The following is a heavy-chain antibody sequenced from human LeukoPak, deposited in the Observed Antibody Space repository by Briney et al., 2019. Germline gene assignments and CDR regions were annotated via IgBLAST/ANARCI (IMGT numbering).Heavy chain of an antibody. J-gene: IGHJ4*02. CDR3: ARVAAGYSVNYFDY. CDR1: EFAFSTYN. Sequence: GGSLRLSCAASEFAFSTYNMNWVRQAPGKGLEWVSYISTGSSTTYYADSVKGRFTISRVNVENSLYLQMNSLRDEDTAVYYCARVAAGYSVNYFDYWGQGTLVTVSS. V-gene: IGHV3-48*02. CDR2: ISTGSSTT. D-gene: IGHD4-23*01.